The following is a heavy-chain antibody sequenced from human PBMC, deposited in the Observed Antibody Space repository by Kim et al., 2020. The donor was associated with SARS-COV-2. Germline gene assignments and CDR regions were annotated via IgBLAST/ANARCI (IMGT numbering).Heavy chain of an antibody. CDR2: IWYDGSNK. Sequence: GGSLRLSCAASGFTFSSYAMHWVRQAPGKGLEWVAVIWYDGSNKYYADSVKGRFTISRDNSKNTLYLQMNSLRAEDTAVYYCAKSMLTRFGGVIGYWGQG. V-gene: IGHV3-33*06. CDR1: GFTFSSYA. CDR3: AKSMLTRFGGVIGY. J-gene: IGHJ4*02. D-gene: IGHD3-16*01.